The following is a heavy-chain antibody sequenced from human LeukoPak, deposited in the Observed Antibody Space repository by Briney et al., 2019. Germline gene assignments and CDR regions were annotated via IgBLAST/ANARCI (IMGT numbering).Heavy chain of an antibody. Sequence: ASVKVSCKASGYTFTGYYMHWVRQAPGQGLEWMGRINPNSGGTNYAQKFQGRVTMTRGTSISTAYMELSRLRSDDTAVYYCARDPYCSSTSCPPRDWGQGTLVTVSS. CDR1: GYTFTGYY. D-gene: IGHD2-2*01. J-gene: IGHJ4*02. CDR2: INPNSGGT. CDR3: ARDPYCSSTSCPPRD. V-gene: IGHV1-2*06.